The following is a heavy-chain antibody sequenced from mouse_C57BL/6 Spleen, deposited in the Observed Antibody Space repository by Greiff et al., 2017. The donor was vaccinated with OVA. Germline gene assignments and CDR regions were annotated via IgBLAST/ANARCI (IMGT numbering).Heavy chain of an antibody. CDR1: GFNIKDYY. Sequence: EVQLQQSGAELVKPGASVKLSCTASGFNIKDYYMHWVKQRTEQGLEWIGRIDPEDGEPKYAPKFQGKATITADTSSNTAYLQLSSLTAEDTAVYYCARLGYGSSYPYYFDYWGQGTSLTVSS. V-gene: IGHV14-2*01. CDR2: IDPEDGEP. J-gene: IGHJ2*02. CDR3: ARLGYGSSYPYYFDY. D-gene: IGHD1-1*01.